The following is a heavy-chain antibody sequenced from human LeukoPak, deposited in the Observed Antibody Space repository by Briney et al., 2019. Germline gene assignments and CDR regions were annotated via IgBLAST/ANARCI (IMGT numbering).Heavy chain of an antibody. Sequence: GGSLRLSCAASGFTFSSYSMNWVRQAPGKGLEWVSSISSSSSYIYYADSVKGRFTISRDNAKNSLYLQMNSLRAEDTAVYYCARDRQIVATTNYFDYWGHGTLVTVSS. J-gene: IGHJ4*01. D-gene: IGHD5-12*01. CDR2: ISSSSSYI. CDR1: GFTFSSYS. CDR3: ARDRQIVATTNYFDY. V-gene: IGHV3-21*01.